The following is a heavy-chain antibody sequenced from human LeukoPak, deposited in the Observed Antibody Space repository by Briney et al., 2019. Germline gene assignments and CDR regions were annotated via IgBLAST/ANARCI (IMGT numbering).Heavy chain of an antibody. V-gene: IGHV3-21*01. CDR1: GFTFSSYS. CDR2: ISSSSSYI. Sequence: GGSLRLSCAASGFTFSSYSMNWVRQAPGKGLEWVSSISSSSSYIYYAGSMKGRFTISRDNAKNSLYLQMNSLRAEDTAVYYCARVGDCSGGSCYSFSLSDWGQGTLVTVSS. CDR3: ARVGDCSGGSCYSFSLSD. J-gene: IGHJ4*02. D-gene: IGHD2-15*01.